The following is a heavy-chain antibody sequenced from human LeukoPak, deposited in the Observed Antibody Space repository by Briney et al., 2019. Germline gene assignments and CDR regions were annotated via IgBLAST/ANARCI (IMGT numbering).Heavy chain of an antibody. J-gene: IGHJ5*02. CDR2: ISSGSSFI. Sequence: PGGSLRLSCADSGFTFGSYAMNRVRQAPGKGLEWVSSISSGSSFIYYADSVKGRFTISRDNAKNSLYLQMNSLRAEDTAIYYCARDQGGERWFDPWGQGTLVTVSS. V-gene: IGHV3-21*01. CDR3: ARDQGGERWFDP. CDR1: GFTFGSYA. D-gene: IGHD3-16*01.